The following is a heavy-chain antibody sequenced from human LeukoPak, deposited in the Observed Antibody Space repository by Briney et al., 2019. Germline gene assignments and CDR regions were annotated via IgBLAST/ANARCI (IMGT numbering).Heavy chain of an antibody. J-gene: IGHJ6*02. CDR2: ISGSGGST. CDR1: GVTFSSYA. Sequence: PGGSLRLSCAASGVTFSSYAMSWVRQAPGKGLEWVSAISGSGGSTYYADSVKGRFTISRDNSKNTLYLQMNSLRAEDTAVYYCAKDTRAYYGMDVWGQGTTVTVSS. CDR3: AKDTRAYYGMDV. V-gene: IGHV3-23*01.